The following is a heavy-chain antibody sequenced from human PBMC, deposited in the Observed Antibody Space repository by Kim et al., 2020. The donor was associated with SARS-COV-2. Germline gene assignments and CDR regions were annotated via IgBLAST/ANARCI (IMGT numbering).Heavy chain of an antibody. CDR1: GFTFSSYS. J-gene: IGHJ6*03. CDR2: ISSSSSYI. D-gene: IGHD2-21*01. CDR3: ARTSAYCGGDCYPYYYYMDV. Sequence: GGSLRLSCAASGFTFSSYSMNWVRQAPGKGLEWVSSISSSSSYIYYADSVKGRFTISRDNAKNSLYLQMNSLRAEDTAVYYCARTSAYCGGDCYPYYYYMDVWGKGTTVTVSS. V-gene: IGHV3-21*01.